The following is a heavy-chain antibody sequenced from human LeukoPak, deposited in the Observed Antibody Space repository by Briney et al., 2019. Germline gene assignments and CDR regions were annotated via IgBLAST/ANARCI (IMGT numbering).Heavy chain of an antibody. V-gene: IGHV3-30-3*01. J-gene: IGHJ4*02. CDR3: ARERGGYCSGSSCSNAIDY. Sequence: GGSLSLSCAASGFTFSSYAMHWVRQAPGKGLEWVAVISYDGSNKYYAEFVKGRFTISRDNAKNSLYLQMNSLRAEDTAVYYCARERGGYCSGSSCSNAIDYWGQGTLVTVSS. CDR1: GFTFSSYA. D-gene: IGHD2-15*01. CDR2: ISYDGSNK.